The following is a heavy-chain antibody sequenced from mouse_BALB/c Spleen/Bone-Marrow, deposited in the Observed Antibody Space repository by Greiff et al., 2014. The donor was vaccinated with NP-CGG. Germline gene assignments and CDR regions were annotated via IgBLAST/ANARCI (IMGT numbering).Heavy chain of an antibody. CDR1: GYTFTSYW. J-gene: IGHJ2*01. Sequence: VKLVESGAELARPGASVKLSCEASGYTFTSYWMQWVKQRPGQGLEWIGAIYPGDGDTRYTQKFKGKATLTADKSSSTAYMQLSSLASEDSAVYYCARWRYYFDYWGQGTTLTVSS. CDR3: ARWRYYFDY. CDR2: IYPGDGDT. V-gene: IGHV1-87*01. D-gene: IGHD2-3*01.